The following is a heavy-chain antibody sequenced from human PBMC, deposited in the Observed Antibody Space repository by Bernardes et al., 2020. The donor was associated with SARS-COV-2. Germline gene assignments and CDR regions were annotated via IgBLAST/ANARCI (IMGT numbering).Heavy chain of an antibody. V-gene: IGHV3-23*01. CDR3: ATQERFVY. CDR1: AFTFSYSV. J-gene: IGHJ4*02. Sequence: GGSLRLSCAASAFTFSYSVMRWVRQAPGKGLEWVSTISTSGAGTYYTDSVRGRFTISRDNSKNTIYLQLNSLRAEDTAVYYCATQERFVYWGQGTLVTVSS. D-gene: IGHD1-26*01. CDR2: ISTSGAGT.